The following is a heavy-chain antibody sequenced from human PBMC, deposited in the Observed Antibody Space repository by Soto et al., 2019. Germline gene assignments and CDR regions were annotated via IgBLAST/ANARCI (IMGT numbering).Heavy chain of an antibody. V-gene: IGHV3-23*01. D-gene: IGHD6-13*01. CDR3: AKEVAYSSSWDTIDY. Sequence: PWGSLRLSCAASGFTFSSYAMSWVRQAPGKGLEWVSAISGSGGSTYYADSVKGRFTISRDNSKNTLYLQMNSLRAEYTAVFYCAKEVAYSSSWDTIDYWGQGTLVTVSS. CDR2: ISGSGGST. CDR1: GFTFSSYA. J-gene: IGHJ4*02.